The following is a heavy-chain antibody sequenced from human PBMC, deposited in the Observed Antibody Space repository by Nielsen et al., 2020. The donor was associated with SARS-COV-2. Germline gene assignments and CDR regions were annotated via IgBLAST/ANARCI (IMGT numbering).Heavy chain of an antibody. J-gene: IGHJ4*02. CDR1: GGSISSYY. CDR2: IYYSGST. V-gene: IGHV4-59*12. Sequence: SETLSLTCTVSGGSISSYYWSWIRQPPGKGLEWIGYIYYSGSTYCNPSLKSRVTISVDTSKNQFSLKLSSVTAADTAVYYCARVVRIGYCSSTSCYHFDYWGQGTLVTVSS. D-gene: IGHD2-2*01. CDR3: ARVVRIGYCSSTSCYHFDY.